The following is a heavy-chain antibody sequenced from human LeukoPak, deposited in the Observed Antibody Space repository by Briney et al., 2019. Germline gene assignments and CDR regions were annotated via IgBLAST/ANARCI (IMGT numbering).Heavy chain of an antibody. CDR1: RFTFSSYA. V-gene: IGHV3-30-3*01. CDR2: ISYDGSNK. Sequence: PGGSLRLSCAASRFTFSSYAMHWVRQAPGKGLEWVAVISYDGSNKYYADSVKGRFIISRDNSKNTLYLQMNSLRAEDTAVYYCARTTNYDSSGYYDPPFDCWGQGTLVTVSS. D-gene: IGHD3-22*01. CDR3: ARTTNYDSSGYYDPPFDC. J-gene: IGHJ4*02.